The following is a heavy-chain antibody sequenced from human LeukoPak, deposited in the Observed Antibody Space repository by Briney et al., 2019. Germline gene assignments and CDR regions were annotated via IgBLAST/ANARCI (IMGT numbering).Heavy chain of an antibody. CDR2: INHSGST. CDR3: ARASSIFWSGYYTRYWFDP. J-gene: IGHJ5*02. Sequence: PSETLSLTCAVYGGSFSGYYWSWIRQPPGKGLEWIGEINHSGSTNYNPSLKSRVTISVDTSKNQFCLKLSSVTAADTAVYYCARASSIFWSGYYTRYWFDPWGQGTLVTVSS. D-gene: IGHD3-3*01. CDR1: GGSFSGYY. V-gene: IGHV4-34*01.